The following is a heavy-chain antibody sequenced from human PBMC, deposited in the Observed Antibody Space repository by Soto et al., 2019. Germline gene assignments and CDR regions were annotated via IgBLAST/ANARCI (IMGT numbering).Heavy chain of an antibody. V-gene: IGHV3-74*01. CDR3: ASLMIRGTIDF. Sequence: EVQLVESGGGLVQPGGSLRLSCEASGFTFGSYWMNWVRQAPGKGLAWVSRINAEGTTTFYADSVKGRFTISRDNAKNTLYLDMHSLGAEDTAVYFCASLMIRGTIDFWGQGTLVTVSP. D-gene: IGHD3-10*01. CDR1: GFTFGSYW. J-gene: IGHJ4*02. CDR2: INAEGTTT.